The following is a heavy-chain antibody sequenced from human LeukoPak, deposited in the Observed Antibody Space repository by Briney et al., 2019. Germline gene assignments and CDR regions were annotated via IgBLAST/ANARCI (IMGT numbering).Heavy chain of an antibody. CDR3: ARSGWYYGMDV. J-gene: IGHJ6*02. CDR1: GGSFSGYY. Sequence: SETLSLTCAVYGGSFSGYYWSWIRQPPGKGPEWIGEINHSGSTNYNPSLKSRVTISVDTSKNQFSLKLSSVTAADTAVYYCARSGWYYGMDVWGQGTTVTVSS. CDR2: INHSGST. D-gene: IGHD6-19*01. V-gene: IGHV4-34*01.